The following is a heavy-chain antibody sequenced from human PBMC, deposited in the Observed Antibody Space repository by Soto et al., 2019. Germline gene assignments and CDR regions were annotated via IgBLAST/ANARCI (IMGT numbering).Heavy chain of an antibody. Sequence: GPGVKKPGASVRVSCKASGYTFTSYGINWVRQAPGRGLEWMGWNSAYNGYTNYAQQFQGRLTMTTDTSTSTAYMELRSLRSDDTAVYYCARRGTGWFDPWGQGTLVTVSS. V-gene: IGHV1-18*01. J-gene: IGHJ5*02. CDR3: ARRGTGWFDP. CDR2: NSAYNGYT. D-gene: IGHD1-1*01. CDR1: GYTFTSYG.